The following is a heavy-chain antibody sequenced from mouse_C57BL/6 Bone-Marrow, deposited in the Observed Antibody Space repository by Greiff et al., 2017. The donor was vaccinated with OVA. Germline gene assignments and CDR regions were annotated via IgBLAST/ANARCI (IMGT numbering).Heavy chain of an antibody. J-gene: IGHJ2*01. CDR3: ARDYGSSYYFDY. V-gene: IGHV1-61*01. CDR2: IYPSDSET. D-gene: IGHD1-1*01. CDR1: GYTFTSYW. Sequence: VQLQQPGAELVRPGSSVKLSCKASGYTFTSYWLDWVKQRPGQGLEWIGNIYPSDSETHYNQKFKDKATLTVDKPSSTAYMQLSSLTSEDSAVYYCARDYGSSYYFDYWGQGTTLTVSS.